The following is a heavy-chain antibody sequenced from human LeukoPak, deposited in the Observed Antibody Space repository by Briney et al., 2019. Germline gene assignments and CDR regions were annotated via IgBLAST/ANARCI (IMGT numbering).Heavy chain of an antibody. CDR1: GVFFSGYY. Sequence: SETLSLTCAVYGVFFSGYYWSWIRQPPGKGLEWIGEINHSGSTNYNPSLKSRVTISVDTSKNQFSLKLSSVTAADTAVYYCARVGYCSSTSCRSYNWFDPWGQGTLVTVSS. CDR3: ARVGYCSSTSCRSYNWFDP. J-gene: IGHJ5*02. D-gene: IGHD2-2*03. V-gene: IGHV4-34*01. CDR2: INHSGST.